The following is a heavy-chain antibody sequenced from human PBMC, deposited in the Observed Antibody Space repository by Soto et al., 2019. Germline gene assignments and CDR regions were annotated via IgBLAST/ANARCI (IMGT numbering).Heavy chain of an antibody. CDR3: ARSRDNYYDSRGYYYSTFDY. CDR2: IIPMFGKA. V-gene: IGHV1-69*12. D-gene: IGHD3-22*01. Sequence: VQLVQSGAEVKKPGSSVKVSCKTSGGTFSSYAISWVRHAPGQGLEWMGGIIPMFGKAHYAQKFQGRVTITADESTSTAYMDLSRLRSEDTAVYYCARSRDNYYDSRGYYYSTFDYWGQGTLVTVSS. J-gene: IGHJ4*02. CDR1: GGTFSSYA.